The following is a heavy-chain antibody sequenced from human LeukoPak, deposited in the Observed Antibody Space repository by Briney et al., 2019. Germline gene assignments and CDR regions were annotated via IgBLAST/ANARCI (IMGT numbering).Heavy chain of an antibody. J-gene: IGHJ4*02. CDR2: IKSKTDGGTT. CDR3: TTCITMIVVAHLLMTDY. CDR1: GFTFSNAW. V-gene: IGHV3-15*01. D-gene: IGHD3-22*01. Sequence: GGSLRLSCAASGFTFSNAWMSWVRQAPGKGLEWVGRIKSKTDGGTTDYAAPVKGRFTISRDDSKNTLYLQMNSLKTEDTAVYYCTTCITMIVVAHLLMTDYWGQGTLVTVSS.